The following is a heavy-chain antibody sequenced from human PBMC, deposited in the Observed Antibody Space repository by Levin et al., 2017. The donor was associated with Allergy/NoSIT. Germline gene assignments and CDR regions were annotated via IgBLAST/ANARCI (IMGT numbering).Heavy chain of an antibody. J-gene: IGHJ4*02. Sequence: GESLKISCAASGFTFSSYSMNWVRQAPGKGLEWVSYISSSSSTKYYADSVTVRFTISRDNAKNSLYLQMNSLRAEDTAVYYCARLGYSYGSSFDYWGQGTLVTVSS. D-gene: IGHD5-18*01. CDR1: GFTFSSYS. V-gene: IGHV3-48*01. CDR3: ARLGYSYGSSFDY. CDR2: ISSSSSTK.